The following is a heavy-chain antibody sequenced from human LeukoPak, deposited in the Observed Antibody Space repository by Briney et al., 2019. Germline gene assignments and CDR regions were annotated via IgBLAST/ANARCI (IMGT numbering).Heavy chain of an antibody. CDR1: GYTFTSYD. CDR2: MNPNSGNT. V-gene: IGHV1-8*01. Sequence: ASVKVSCKASGYTFTSYDINWVRQATAQGLEWMGWMNPNSGNTGYAQKFQGRVTMTRNTSISTAYMELSSLRSEDTAVYYCARGVWHYYESENYYLNWFDPWGQGTLVTVSS. J-gene: IGHJ5*02. D-gene: IGHD3-10*01. CDR3: ARGVWHYYESENYYLNWFDP.